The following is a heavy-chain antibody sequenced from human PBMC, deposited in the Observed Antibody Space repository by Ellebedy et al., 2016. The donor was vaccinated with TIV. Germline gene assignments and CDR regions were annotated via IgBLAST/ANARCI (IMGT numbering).Heavy chain of an antibody. J-gene: IGHJ5*02. CDR2: FYSGGST. Sequence: PGGSLRLSCAASGLTVSDNYINWVRQAPGKGLGWVAAFYSGGSTYYADSVKGRFIISRDNSKNIVYLQMDSLRVDDTGGYYCVRDRGRSKGWFDPWGQGTLVTVSS. V-gene: IGHV3-66*01. CDR3: VRDRGRSKGWFDP. CDR1: GLTVSDNY. D-gene: IGHD3-10*01.